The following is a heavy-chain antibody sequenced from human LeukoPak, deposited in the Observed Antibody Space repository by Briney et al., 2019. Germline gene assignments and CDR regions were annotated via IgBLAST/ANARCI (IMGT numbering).Heavy chain of an antibody. J-gene: IGHJ4*02. V-gene: IGHV4-4*07. CDR1: NASVNSYF. CDR3: GRQGYTAAYHFFDY. CDR2: IYTTGTT. D-gene: IGHD6-25*01. Sequence: PSETLSLTCTASNASVNSYFWGWVRQPAGKGLEWLGRIYTTGTTYYNPSLKSRLTLSIETSKSQFSLTLRSATAADTAVYFCGRQGYTAAYHFFDYWSQGTLVTVSS.